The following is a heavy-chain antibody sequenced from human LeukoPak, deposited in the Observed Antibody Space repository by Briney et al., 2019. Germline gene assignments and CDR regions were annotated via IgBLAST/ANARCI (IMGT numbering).Heavy chain of an antibody. CDR1: GYTFSNFW. V-gene: IGHV5-51*01. CDR3: ARRFSAAAGFDI. D-gene: IGHD6-13*01. Sequence: GESLKISCQGSGYTFSNFWIGWVRQMPGKGLEWMGIIYPTDSDSRSSPSFRGRVTISADKSISTAYLQWSSLKASDTAMYYCARRFSAAAGFDIWGQGTMVTVSS. CDR2: IYPTDSDS. J-gene: IGHJ3*02.